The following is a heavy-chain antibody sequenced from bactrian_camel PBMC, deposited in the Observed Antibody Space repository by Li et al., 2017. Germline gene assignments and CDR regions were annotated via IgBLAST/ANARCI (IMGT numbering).Heavy chain of an antibody. CDR2: IYTRAGFT. D-gene: IGHD2*01. J-gene: IGHJ4*01. Sequence: QVQLVESGGGSAQPGGSLSLSCTTTAEALDSNCQAWFRQAPGKEREGVAAIYTRAGFTQYADSVKGRFTISLENAKRTVYLQMNSLKPEDTAMDYCAADFGPYCSGSYLARRANFEGQGTQVTVS. V-gene: IGHV3S1*01. CDR1: AEALDSNC.